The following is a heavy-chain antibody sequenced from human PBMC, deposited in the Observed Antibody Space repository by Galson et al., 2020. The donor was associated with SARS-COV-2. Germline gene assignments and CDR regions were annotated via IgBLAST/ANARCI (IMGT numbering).Heavy chain of an antibody. CDR1: GFTVSSNY. J-gene: IGHJ6*02. CDR3: ARGYSSGRYYYYYGMDV. V-gene: IGHV3-66*01. CDR2: IYSGGST. D-gene: IGHD6-19*01. Sequence: GESLKISCAASGFTVSSNYMSWVRQAPGKGLEWVSVIYSGGSTYYADSVKGRFTISRDNSKNTLYLQMNSLRAEDTAVYYCARGYSSGRYYYYYGMDVWGQGTTVTVSS.